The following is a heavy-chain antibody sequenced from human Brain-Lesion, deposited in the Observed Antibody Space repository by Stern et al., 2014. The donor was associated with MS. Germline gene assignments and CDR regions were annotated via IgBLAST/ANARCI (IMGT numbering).Heavy chain of an antibody. V-gene: IGHV3-33*06. CDR2: LWFDGTKK. Sequence: QVQLVESGGGVVQPGRSLRLSCAGSGFTFSSYGRYWVRQAPGKGLEWVAGLWFDGTKKNYIESVKGRFTISRDNSKNTLSLQMTSLRAEDTAVYYCAKDKKDSSAWNLYFYGMDVWGQGTTVIVSS. D-gene: IGHD6-19*01. CDR1: GFTFSSYG. J-gene: IGHJ6*02. CDR3: AKDKKDSSAWNLYFYGMDV.